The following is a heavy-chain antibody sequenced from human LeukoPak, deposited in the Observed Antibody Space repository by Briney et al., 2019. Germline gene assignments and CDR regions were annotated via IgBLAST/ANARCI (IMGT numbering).Heavy chain of an antibody. V-gene: IGHV1-2*02. CDR1: GYTFTGYY. Sequence: ASVKVSCKASGYTFTGYYMHWGRQPPRQGHERMGWSNTNSSGTNYEQKFQGRVTMTRDTSISTAYMELSRLRSADTAVYYCARDQKYDSSGYRLLPCGQGTMVTVSS. D-gene: IGHD3-22*01. CDR2: SNTNSSGT. CDR3: ARDQKYDSSGYRLLP. J-gene: IGHJ3*01.